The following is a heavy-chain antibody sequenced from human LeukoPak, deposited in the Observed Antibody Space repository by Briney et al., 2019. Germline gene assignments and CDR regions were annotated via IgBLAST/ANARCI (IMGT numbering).Heavy chain of an antibody. CDR2: INPNSGGT. Sequence: ASVKASCKASGYTFTCYYMHWVRQAPGQGLEWMGWINPNSGGTNYAQKFQGWVTMTRDTSISTAYMELSRLRSDDTAVYYCARGFYGSGSYYKLDYWGQGTLVTVSS. CDR1: GYTFTCYY. J-gene: IGHJ4*02. D-gene: IGHD3-10*01. V-gene: IGHV1-2*04. CDR3: ARGFYGSGSYYKLDY.